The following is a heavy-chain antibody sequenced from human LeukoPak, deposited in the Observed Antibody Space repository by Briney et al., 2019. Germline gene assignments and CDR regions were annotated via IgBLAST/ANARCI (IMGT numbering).Heavy chain of an antibody. Sequence: ASVKVSCKASGYTFTSYDINWVRQAPGQGLEWMGWINPNSGGTNYAQKFQGRVTMTRDTSISTAYMELSRLRSDDTAVYYCARDGRYDSSGYPFDYWGQGTLVTVSS. CDR3: ARDGRYDSSGYPFDY. CDR1: GYTFTSYD. J-gene: IGHJ4*02. CDR2: INPNSGGT. V-gene: IGHV1-2*02. D-gene: IGHD3-22*01.